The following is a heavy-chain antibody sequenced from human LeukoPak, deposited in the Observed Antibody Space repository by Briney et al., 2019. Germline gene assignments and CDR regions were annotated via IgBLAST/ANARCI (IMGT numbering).Heavy chain of an antibody. Sequence: ASVKVSCKASGGTFSSYAISWVRQAPGLGLEWMGGIIPIFGTANYAQKFQGRVTITADESTSTAYMELSSLRSEDTAVYYCAMRGYGSGSYYGYYGMDVWGQGTTVTVSS. CDR1: GGTFSSYA. D-gene: IGHD3-10*01. CDR2: IIPIFGTA. V-gene: IGHV1-69*13. J-gene: IGHJ6*02. CDR3: AMRGYGSGSYYGYYGMDV.